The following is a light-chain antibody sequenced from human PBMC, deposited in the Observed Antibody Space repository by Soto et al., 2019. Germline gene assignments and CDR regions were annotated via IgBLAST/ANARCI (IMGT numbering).Light chain of an antibody. CDR1: QSISGW. V-gene: IGKV1-5*03. CDR3: QQDETFPLT. CDR2: KAS. J-gene: IGKJ4*02. Sequence: DIPMTQSPATLSASVGDRVTIGCRASQSISGWLAWYQQKPGKAPKLLIYKASNLESGVTSRFSASGFATELTLTISSVQPEDFASYSWQQDETFPLTFGGGTKV.